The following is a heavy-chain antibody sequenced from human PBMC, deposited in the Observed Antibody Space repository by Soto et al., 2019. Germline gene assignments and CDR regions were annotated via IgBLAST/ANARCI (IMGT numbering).Heavy chain of an antibody. CDR3: ARQPHGDYYYYGMDV. D-gene: IGHD4-17*01. V-gene: IGHV5-10-1*01. CDR2: IDPSDSYT. Sequence: GESLKISCKGSGYSFTSYWISWVRQMPGKGLEWMGRIDPSDSYTNYSPSFQGHVTISADKSISTAYLQWSSLKASDTAMYYCARQPHGDYYYYGMDVWGQGTTVT. J-gene: IGHJ6*02. CDR1: GYSFTSYW.